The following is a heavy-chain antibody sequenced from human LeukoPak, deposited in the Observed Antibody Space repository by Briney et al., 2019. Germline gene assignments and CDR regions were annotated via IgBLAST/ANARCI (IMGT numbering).Heavy chain of an antibody. CDR1: VFTFSSYW. CDR3: ARDRSSWPDFDY. CDR2: IKQDGSEK. V-gene: IGHV3-7*01. J-gene: IGHJ4*02. D-gene: IGHD6-13*01. Sequence: GGSLRLSCAASVFTFSSYWMRWVRQAPGKGLEWVANIKQDGSEKYYVDSVKGRFTISRDNAKNSLSLQMNSLRAEDTAVYYCARDRSSWPDFDYWGQGTLVTVSS.